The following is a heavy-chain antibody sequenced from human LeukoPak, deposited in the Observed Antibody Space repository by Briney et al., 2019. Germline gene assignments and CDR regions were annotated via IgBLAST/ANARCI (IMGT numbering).Heavy chain of an antibody. V-gene: IGHV3-30*02. CDR1: GFTFSSYG. Sequence: GGSLRLSCAASGFTFSSYGMHWVRQAPGKGLEWVAFIRYDGSNKYYADSVKGRFTISRDNSKNTLYLQMNSLRAEDTAVYYCAKPETHYDILTGLGYWGQGTLVTVSS. D-gene: IGHD3-9*01. J-gene: IGHJ4*02. CDR2: IRYDGSNK. CDR3: AKPETHYDILTGLGY.